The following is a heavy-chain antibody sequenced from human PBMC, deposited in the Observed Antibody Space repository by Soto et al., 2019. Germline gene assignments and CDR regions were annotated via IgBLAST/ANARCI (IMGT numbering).Heavy chain of an antibody. J-gene: IGHJ4*02. Sequence: PSETLSLTCTVSDGSISTYYWSWIRQPAGKGLEWVGRIYTNGSTSYSPSLKSRLTMSVDTSKKQLSLKLSSATAADTAVYYCARDRTVDYVDYYFDYWGQGTLVTVSS. V-gene: IGHV4-4*07. CDR3: ARDRTVDYVDYYFDY. CDR1: DGSISTYY. CDR2: IYTNGST. D-gene: IGHD3-10*02.